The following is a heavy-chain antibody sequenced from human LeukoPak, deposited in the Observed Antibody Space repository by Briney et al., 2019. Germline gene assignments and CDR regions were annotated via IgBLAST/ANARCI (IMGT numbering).Heavy chain of an antibody. D-gene: IGHD6-6*01. Sequence: SETLSLTCAVSGGSISSGGYSWSWIRQPPGKGLEWIGYISSTGSTYYNPSLKSRLSISLDTSKNQFSLNLSSVTAADTAVYYCARRHVEYSSSSDPYYFDYWGQGTLVTVSS. CDR3: ARRHVEYSSSSDPYYFDY. CDR2: ISSTGST. J-gene: IGHJ4*02. V-gene: IGHV4-30-4*07. CDR1: GGSISSGGYS.